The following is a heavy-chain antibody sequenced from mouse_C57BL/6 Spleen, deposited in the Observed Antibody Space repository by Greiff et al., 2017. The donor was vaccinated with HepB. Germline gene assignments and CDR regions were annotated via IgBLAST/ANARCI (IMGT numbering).Heavy chain of an antibody. V-gene: IGHV1-59*01. CDR2: IDPSDSYT. D-gene: IGHD1-1*01. J-gene: IGHJ4*01. CDR1: GYTFTSYW. CDR3: ARRGGSSVYAMDY. Sequence: VQLQQPGAELVRPGTSVKLSCKASGYTFTSYWMHWVKQRPGQGLEWIGVIDPSDSYTNYNQKFKGKATLTVDTSSSTAYMQLSSLTSEDSAVYYCARRGGSSVYAMDYWGQGTSVTVSS.